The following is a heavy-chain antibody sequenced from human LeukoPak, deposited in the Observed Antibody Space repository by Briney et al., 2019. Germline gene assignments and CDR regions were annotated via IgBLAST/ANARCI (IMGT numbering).Heavy chain of an antibody. CDR3: ARGRPELTNWFDP. CDR1: GYTFTSYD. D-gene: IGHD1-26*01. J-gene: IGHJ5*02. CDR2: MNPNSGNT. Sequence: RASVKVSCKASGYTFTSYDINWVRQATGQGLEWMGWMNPNSGNTGYAQKFQGRVTMTRNTSISTAYMELSSLRSEDTAVYYCARGRPELTNWFDPWGQGTLVTVSS. V-gene: IGHV1-8*01.